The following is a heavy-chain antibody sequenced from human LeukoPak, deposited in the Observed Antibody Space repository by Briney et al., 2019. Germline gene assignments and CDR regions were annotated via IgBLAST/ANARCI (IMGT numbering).Heavy chain of an antibody. D-gene: IGHD5-18*01. CDR3: ARGNTAVDLYYYYYMDV. CDR1: GGSISSGSYY. Sequence: PSETLSLTCTVSGGSISSGSYYWSWIRQPAGKGLEWIGRIYTSGSTNYNPSLKSRVTISVDTSKNQFSLKLSSVTAADTAVYYCARGNTAVDLYYYYYMDVWGKGTTVTVSS. CDR2: IYTSGST. V-gene: IGHV4-61*02. J-gene: IGHJ6*03.